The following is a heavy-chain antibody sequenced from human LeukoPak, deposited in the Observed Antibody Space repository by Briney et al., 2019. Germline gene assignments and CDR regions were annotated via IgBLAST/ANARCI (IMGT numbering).Heavy chain of an antibody. V-gene: IGHV3-64*01. Sequence: GGSLRLSCAASGFTFSSYAMHWVRQAPGKGLEYVSAISSNGDSTYYANSVKGRFTISRDNSKNTLYLQMGSLRAEDMAVYNCARGHHSSGWYANDYWGQGTLVTVSS. D-gene: IGHD6-19*01. CDR3: ARGHHSSGWYANDY. CDR2: ISSNGDST. J-gene: IGHJ4*02. CDR1: GFTFSSYA.